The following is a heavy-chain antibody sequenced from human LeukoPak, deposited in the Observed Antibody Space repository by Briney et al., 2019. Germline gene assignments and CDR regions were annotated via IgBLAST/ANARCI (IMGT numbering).Heavy chain of an antibody. CDR2: ISYDGSNK. CDR3: ARDRYYYDSSGYYSPPY. J-gene: IGHJ4*02. CDR1: GFTFSSYA. Sequence: QTGGSLRLSCAASGFTFSSYAMHWVRQAPGKGLEWVAVISYDGSNKYYADSVKGRFTTSRDNSKNTLYLQMNSLRAEDTAVYYCARDRYYYDSSGYYSPPYWGQGTLVTVSS. V-gene: IGHV3-30-3*01. D-gene: IGHD3-22*01.